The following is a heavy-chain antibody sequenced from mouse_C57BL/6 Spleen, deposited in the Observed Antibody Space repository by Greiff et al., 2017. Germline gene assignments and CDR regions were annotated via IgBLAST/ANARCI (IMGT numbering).Heavy chain of an antibody. CDR2: IYPGDGDT. V-gene: IGHV1-82*01. CDR3: ARDYYGSSFAY. CDR1: GYAFSSSW. J-gene: IGHJ3*01. Sequence: QVQLQQSGPELVKPGVSVKISCKASGYAFSSSWMNWVKQRPGKGLEWIGRIYPGDGDTNYNGKFKGKATLTADKSSSTAYMQLSSLTSEDSAVYFCARDYYGSSFAYWGQGTLVTVSA. D-gene: IGHD1-1*01.